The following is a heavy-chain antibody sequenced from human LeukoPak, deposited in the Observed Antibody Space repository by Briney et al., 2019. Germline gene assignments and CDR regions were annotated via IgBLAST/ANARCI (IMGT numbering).Heavy chain of an antibody. CDR3: ARRITGTTWCDP. V-gene: IGHV4-4*09. CDR2: IYTSGST. D-gene: IGHD1-7*01. Sequence: PSETLSLTCTVSGGSISSYYWSWLRQPPGEGLEWIGYIYTSGSTNYNPSLKRRLTISVDTSKNQFSLKLSSVAAADTAVYYCARRITGTTWCDPWGQGTLVTVSS. CDR1: GGSISSYY. J-gene: IGHJ5*02.